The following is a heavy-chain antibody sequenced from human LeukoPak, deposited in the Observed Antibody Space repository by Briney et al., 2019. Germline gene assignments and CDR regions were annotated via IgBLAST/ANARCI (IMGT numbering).Heavy chain of an antibody. CDR2: IGDSGANA. D-gene: IGHD3-3*01. CDR1: GFTFSTYA. J-gene: IGHJ4*02. V-gene: IGHV3-23*01. Sequence: GGSLRLSCAVSGFTFSTYAMSWVRQAPGKGLEWVSGIGDSGANAYYVDSVKGRFTISGDNSRNTLFLQMNSLRAEDTALYFCAKADDFWSDFDYWGQGTLVTVSS. CDR3: AKADDFWSDFDY.